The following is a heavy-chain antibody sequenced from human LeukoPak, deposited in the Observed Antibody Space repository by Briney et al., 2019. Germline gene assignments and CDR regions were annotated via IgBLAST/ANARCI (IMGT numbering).Heavy chain of an antibody. V-gene: IGHV1-2*02. J-gene: IGHJ4*02. CDR2: MNPNSGGT. CDR1: GYTFTGYY. D-gene: IGHD3-9*01. CDR3: ARGSYDIPDY. Sequence: GASVKVSCKASGYTFTGYYMHWVRQAPGQGLEWMGWMNPNSGGTDYAQKFQGRVTMTRDTSTSTVYMELSSLRSEDTAVYYCARGSYDIPDYWGQGTLVTVSS.